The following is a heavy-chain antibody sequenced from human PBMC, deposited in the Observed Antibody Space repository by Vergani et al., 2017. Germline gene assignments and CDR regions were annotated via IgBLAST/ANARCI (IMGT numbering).Heavy chain of an antibody. J-gene: IGHJ3*02. CDR3: ARDRRITIFGVVIGDAFDI. D-gene: IGHD3-3*01. Sequence: KFQGRVTITRDTSASTAYMELSSLRSEDTAVYYCARDRRITIFGVVIGDAFDIWGQGTMVTVSS. V-gene: IGHV1-3*01.